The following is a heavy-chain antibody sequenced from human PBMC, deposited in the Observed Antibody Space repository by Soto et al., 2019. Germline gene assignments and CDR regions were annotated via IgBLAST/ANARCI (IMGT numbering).Heavy chain of an antibody. D-gene: IGHD1-7*01. CDR2: ISSSSSYI. Sequence: GGSLRLSCAASGFTFSSYSMNWVRQAPGKGLEWVSSISSSSSYIYYADSVKGRFTISRDNAKNSLYLQMNSLRAEDTAVYYCARGLELELRSLFSFDYWGQGTLVTVSS. CDR3: ARGLELELRSLFSFDY. J-gene: IGHJ4*02. V-gene: IGHV3-21*01. CDR1: GFTFSSYS.